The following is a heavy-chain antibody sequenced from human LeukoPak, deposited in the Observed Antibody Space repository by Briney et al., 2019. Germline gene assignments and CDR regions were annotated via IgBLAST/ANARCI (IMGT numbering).Heavy chain of an antibody. J-gene: IGHJ4*02. CDR1: GGSIRGGGYR. Sequence: LCRTCDVSGGSIRGGGYRWSWIRQPPGKGLEWIGYIYHSGSTYYNPSLKSRVTISVDRSKNQFSLKLSSVTAADTAVYYCARNYYYGSGSLFDYWGQGTLVTVSS. V-gene: IGHV4-30-2*01. CDR2: IYHSGST. D-gene: IGHD3-10*01. CDR3: ARNYYYGSGSLFDY.